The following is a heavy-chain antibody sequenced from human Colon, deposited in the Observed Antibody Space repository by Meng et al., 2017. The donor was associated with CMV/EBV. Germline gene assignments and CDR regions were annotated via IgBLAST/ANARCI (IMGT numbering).Heavy chain of an antibody. CDR2: IYHSGST. CDR1: GGSISSTNYY. V-gene: IGHV4-39*01. J-gene: IGHJ4*02. CDR3: ARHPYYDFCSGYYFTYLDY. D-gene: IGHD3-3*01. Sequence: GSLRLSCTVSGGSISSTNYYWGWIRQPPGKGMEWIGSIYHSGSTYYNPSLKSRVTMSVDTSKNQISLTLSSGTAADTAVYYCARHPYYDFCSGYYFTYLDYWGQGTLVTVSS.